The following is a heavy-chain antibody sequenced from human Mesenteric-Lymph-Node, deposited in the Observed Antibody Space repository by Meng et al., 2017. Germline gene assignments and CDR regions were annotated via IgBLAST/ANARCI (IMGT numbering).Heavy chain of an antibody. CDR1: GDSISGGPDY. CDR3: ARVMTVLPDY. J-gene: IGHJ4*02. CDR2: IYYRGST. V-gene: IGHV4-39*07. D-gene: IGHD4-17*01. Sequence: SETLSLTCTVSGDSISGGPDYWGWIRQPPGKGLEWIGSIYYRGSTYYNPSLKSRLTISLDASKNQFSLKLTSVTAADTVVYYCARVMTVLPDYWGQGTPVTVSS.